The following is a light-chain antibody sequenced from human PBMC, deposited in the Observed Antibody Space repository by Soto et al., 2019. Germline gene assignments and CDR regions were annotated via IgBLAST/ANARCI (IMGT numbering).Light chain of an antibody. J-gene: IGLJ2*01. CDR2: TND. Sequence: QPVLTQPPSASGTPGQRVTISCSGSSSNIGSTYVYWYQQLPGKAPKLLIYTNDRRPSGVPDRFSGSKSGTSASLAISGLRSEDEADYYCAAWDDSLSGPVLGGGTKVTVL. V-gene: IGLV1-47*01. CDR3: AAWDDSLSGPV. CDR1: SSNIGSTY.